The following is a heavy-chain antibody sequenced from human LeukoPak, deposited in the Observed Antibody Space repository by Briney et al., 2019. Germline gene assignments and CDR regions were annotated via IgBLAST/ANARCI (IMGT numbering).Heavy chain of an antibody. CDR3: ARGVYMDV. Sequence: GASVKVSCKASGYTFTGYYMHWVRQAPGQGLEWMGWINPNSGGTNYAQKVQGRVTMTTDTSASTAYMELRSLRSDDTAMYYCARGVYMDVWGKGTTVTVSS. D-gene: IGHD3-16*01. CDR2: INPNSGGT. CDR1: GYTFTGYY. V-gene: IGHV1-2*02. J-gene: IGHJ6*03.